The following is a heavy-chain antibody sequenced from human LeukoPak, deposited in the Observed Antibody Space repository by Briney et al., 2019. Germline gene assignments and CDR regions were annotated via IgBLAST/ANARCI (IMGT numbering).Heavy chain of an antibody. J-gene: IGHJ6*03. CDR2: MNPNSGNT. D-gene: IGHD2-2*01. CDR1: GYTFTGYY. V-gene: IGHV1-8*03. Sequence: ASVKVSCKASGYTFTGYYTHWVRQAPGQGLEWMGWMNPNSGNTGYAQKFQGRVTITRNTSISTAHMELSSLRSEDTAVYYCARVAVVVPAKYYYYMDVWGKGTTVTVSS. CDR3: ARVAVVVPAKYYYYMDV.